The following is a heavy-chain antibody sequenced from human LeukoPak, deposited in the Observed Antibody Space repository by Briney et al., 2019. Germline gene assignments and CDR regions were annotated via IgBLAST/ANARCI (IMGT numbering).Heavy chain of an antibody. CDR1: GFTVSSSY. Sequence: GGSLRLSCVASGFTVSSSYINWVRQAPGQGLAYVSAVSGTTGNTYYADSVKGRFTISRDNAKNSLYLQMNSLRAEDTAVYYCAREGSYPAFDIWGQGTMVTVSS. V-gene: IGHV3-21*01. J-gene: IGHJ3*02. CDR3: AREGSYPAFDI. CDR2: VSGTTGNT. D-gene: IGHD1-26*01.